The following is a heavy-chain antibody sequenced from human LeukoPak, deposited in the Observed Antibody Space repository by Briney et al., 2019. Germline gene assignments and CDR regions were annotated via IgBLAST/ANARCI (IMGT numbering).Heavy chain of an antibody. CDR2: IIPILGIA. V-gene: IGHV1-69*02. CDR3: ARVPPGGKVFDY. D-gene: IGHD4-23*01. J-gene: IGHJ4*02. Sequence: SVKVSCKASGGTFSSYTISWVRQAPGQGLEWMGGIIPILGIANYAQKFQGRVTITADKSTSTAYMELSSLRSEDTAVYYCARVPPGGKVFDYWGQGTLVTVSS. CDR1: GGTFSSYT.